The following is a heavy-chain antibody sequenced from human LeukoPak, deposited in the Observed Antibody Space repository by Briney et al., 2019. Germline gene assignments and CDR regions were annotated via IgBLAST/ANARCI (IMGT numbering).Heavy chain of an antibody. CDR3: ALVVVPAAIEYYGMDV. V-gene: IGHV1-69*04. Sequence: ASVKVSCKASGGTFSSYAISWVRQAPGQGLEWMGRIIPILSIANYAQKFQGRVTITADKSTSTAYMELSSLRSEDTAVYCCALVVVPAAIEYYGMDVWGQGTTVTVSS. J-gene: IGHJ6*02. CDR2: IIPILSIA. D-gene: IGHD2-2*01. CDR1: GGTFSSYA.